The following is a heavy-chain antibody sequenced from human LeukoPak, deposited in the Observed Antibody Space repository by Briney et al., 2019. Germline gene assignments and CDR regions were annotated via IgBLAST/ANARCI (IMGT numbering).Heavy chain of an antibody. D-gene: IGHD1-26*01. CDR1: GFTFSSYA. CDR2: ISGSGGST. Sequence: QTGGSLRLSCAAFGFTFSSYAMSWVRQAPGKGLEWVSAISGSGGSTYYADSVKGRFTISRDNSKNTLYLQMNSLRAEDTAVYYCAKDRRRELLIFSGWFDPWGQGTLVTVSS. J-gene: IGHJ5*02. V-gene: IGHV3-23*01. CDR3: AKDRRRELLIFSGWFDP.